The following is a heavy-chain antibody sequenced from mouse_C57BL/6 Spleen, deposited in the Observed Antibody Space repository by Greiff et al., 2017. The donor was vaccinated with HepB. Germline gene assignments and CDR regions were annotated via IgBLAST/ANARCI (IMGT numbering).Heavy chain of an antibody. CDR2: IYPGGGYT. Sequence: QVQLQQSGAELVRPGTSVKMSCKASGYTFTNYWIGWAKQRPGHGLEWIGDIYPGGGYTNYNEKFKGKAKLTADKSSSTAYMQFSSLTSEDSAIYYCARYDYDAGYYFDYWGQGTTLTVSS. V-gene: IGHV1-63*01. CDR3: ARYDYDAGYYFDY. J-gene: IGHJ2*01. CDR1: GYTFTNYW. D-gene: IGHD2-4*01.